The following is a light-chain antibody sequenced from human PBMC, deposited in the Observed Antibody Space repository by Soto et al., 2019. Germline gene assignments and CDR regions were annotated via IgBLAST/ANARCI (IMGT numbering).Light chain of an antibody. CDR2: GAS. CDR1: QDIKND. V-gene: IGKV1-6*02. Sequence: AIQMTQSPPSLSASIGDRVTITCRASQDIKNDLGWFQEKPGKAPKLLVFGASSLQSGVPSRFSGSKSGTDFTLAISSLQPEDFATYYCLQNLNYPYTFGQGTKL. J-gene: IGKJ2*01. CDR3: LQNLNYPYT.